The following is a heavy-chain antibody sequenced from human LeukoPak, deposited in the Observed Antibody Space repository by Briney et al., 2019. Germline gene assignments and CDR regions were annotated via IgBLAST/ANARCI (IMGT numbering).Heavy chain of an antibody. CDR1: GGSISSYY. CDR3: ARAYVDTAMVTGYYYYMDV. Sequence: SETLSLTCTVSGGSISSYYWSWIRQPPGKGLEWIGHIYYSARTNYNPSLKSRVTISVDTSKNQLSLKLSSVTAADTAVYYCARAYVDTAMVTGYYYYMDVWGKGTTVTVSS. V-gene: IGHV4-59*01. CDR2: IYYSART. J-gene: IGHJ6*03. D-gene: IGHD5-18*01.